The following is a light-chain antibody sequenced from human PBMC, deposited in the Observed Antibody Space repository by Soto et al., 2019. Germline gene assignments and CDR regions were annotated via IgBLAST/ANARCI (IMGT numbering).Light chain of an antibody. CDR3: CSYAGSYTV. Sequence: QSALTQPRSVSGSPGQSVTISCTGTSSDIGVYNYVSWYQQHPGKAPQLMIYDVTKRPSGVPDRFSGSKSVYTASLTISGLHDEDEADYSCCSYAGSYTVFGGGTKLTVL. CDR1: SSDIGVYNY. CDR2: DVT. J-gene: IGLJ3*02. V-gene: IGLV2-11*01.